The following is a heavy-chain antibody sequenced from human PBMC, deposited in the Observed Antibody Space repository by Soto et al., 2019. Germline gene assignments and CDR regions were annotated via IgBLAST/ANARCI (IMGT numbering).Heavy chain of an antibody. CDR2: IYWDDDK. CDR1: GFSLTSGVG. Sequence: QITLKESGPTLVRPPQTLTLTCTFSGFSLTSGVGVGWIRQPPGKALEWLALIYWDDDKRYSPSLKNRLTINTATSKNQVVLTMTNVGPVDTATYFCAHIDPEIVTVGGHGGFDYWGQGTLVTVSS. CDR3: AHIDPEIVTVGGHGGFDY. V-gene: IGHV2-5*02. D-gene: IGHD5-12*01. J-gene: IGHJ4*02.